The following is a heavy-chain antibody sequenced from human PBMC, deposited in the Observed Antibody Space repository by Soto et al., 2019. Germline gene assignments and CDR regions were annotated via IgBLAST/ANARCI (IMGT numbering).Heavy chain of an antibody. CDR3: ASQKLDVPAYFDE. Sequence: SETLSLTCAVSGDSIIGTHWWSWVRRPPGKGLEFIGETHHSRGTNYNPSLRSRVTMSLDKSKNQLSLILYSVTAADTGVYYGASQKLDVPAYFDEWGQGTLVTVSS. J-gene: IGHJ4*02. D-gene: IGHD1-1*01. CDR1: GDSIIGTHW. V-gene: IGHV4-4*02. CDR2: THHSRGT.